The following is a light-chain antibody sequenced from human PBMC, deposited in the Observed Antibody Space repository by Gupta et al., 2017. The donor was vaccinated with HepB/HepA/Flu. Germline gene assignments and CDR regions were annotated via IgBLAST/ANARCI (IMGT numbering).Light chain of an antibody. CDR1: SSDVGGYNY. CDR2: DVI. J-gene: IGLJ2*01. V-gene: IGLV2-11*01. CDR3: CSYAGSYTV. Sequence: QSALTQPRSVSGSPGQSVTISCTGTSSDVGGYNYVSWYQQHPGKAPKRMIYDVIKRPSGVPDRFSGSKSGNTASLTISGLQAEDEADYYCCSYAGSYTVFGGGTKLTVL.